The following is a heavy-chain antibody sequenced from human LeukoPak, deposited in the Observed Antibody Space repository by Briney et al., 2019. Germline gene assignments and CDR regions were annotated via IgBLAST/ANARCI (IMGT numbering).Heavy chain of an antibody. D-gene: IGHD3-22*01. CDR2: INPNNGGT. CDR3: ARDGAVISSGLGF. V-gene: IGHV1-2*02. Sequence: ASVKVSCKASGGTFSSYAISWVRQAPGQGLEWMGWINPNNGGTKYAQIFQGRVSMTGDTSISTVYMELSRLRSDDTAVYYCARDGAVISSGLGFWGQGTLVTVSS. CDR1: GGTFSSYA. J-gene: IGHJ4*02.